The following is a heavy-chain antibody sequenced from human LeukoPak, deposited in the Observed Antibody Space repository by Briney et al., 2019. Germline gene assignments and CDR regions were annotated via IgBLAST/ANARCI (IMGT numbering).Heavy chain of an antibody. D-gene: IGHD3-22*01. V-gene: IGHV3-48*03. Sequence: GGSLRLSCAASGFTFSSYEMNWVRQAPGKGLEWISYISGSGSTIYYADSVKGRFTISRDNAKSSLYLQMNSLRAEDTAVYYCARDRSYYDSSGYYYQPGDYWGQGTLVTVSS. J-gene: IGHJ4*02. CDR1: GFTFSSYE. CDR3: ARDRSYYDSSGYYYQPGDY. CDR2: ISGSGSTI.